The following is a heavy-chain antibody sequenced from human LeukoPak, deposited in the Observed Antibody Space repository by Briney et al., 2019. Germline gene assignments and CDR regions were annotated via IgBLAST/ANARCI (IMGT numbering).Heavy chain of an antibody. D-gene: IGHD2-15*01. Sequence: PGRSLRLSCAASGFTFSSYGMHGVRQAPGKGLDWVAVISYDGSNKYYADPVKGRFTISRDNSKNTLYLQMNSLRAEDTAVYYCAKDALGYCSGGSCSTRSWFDPWGQGTLVTVSS. J-gene: IGHJ5*02. CDR1: GFTFSSYG. CDR3: AKDALGYCSGGSCSTRSWFDP. V-gene: IGHV3-30*18. CDR2: ISYDGSNK.